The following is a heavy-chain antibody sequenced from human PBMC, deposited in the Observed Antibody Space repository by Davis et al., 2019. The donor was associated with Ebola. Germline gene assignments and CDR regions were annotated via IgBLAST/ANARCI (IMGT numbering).Heavy chain of an antibody. Sequence: PGGSLRLSCAASGFTFNSYSMDWVCQAPGKRLEWLASITSGSTYIHYADSVRGRFTIFRDNARNSLSLQMNSLGVDDPAVYFCAREVVPWTFEYWGQGTQVTVSS. V-gene: IGHV3-21*01. CDR2: ITSGSTYI. CDR3: AREVVPWTFEY. J-gene: IGHJ4*02. CDR1: GFTFNSYS. D-gene: IGHD2-2*01.